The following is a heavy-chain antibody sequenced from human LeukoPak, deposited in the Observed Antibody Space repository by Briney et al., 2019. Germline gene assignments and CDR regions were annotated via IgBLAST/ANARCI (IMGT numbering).Heavy chain of an antibody. Sequence: KASETLSLTCTVSVGSISSSSYDWGWIRQPPGKGLEGIGTIYYSASNYHTRPLKSRVTISVDTSKNQFSLKLSSVPAADTAVYYCANRIAVAGSPYYWGQGTLVTVSS. J-gene: IGHJ4*02. V-gene: IGHV4-39*01. CDR1: VGSISSSSYD. CDR2: IYYSASN. D-gene: IGHD6-19*01. CDR3: ANRIAVAGSPYY.